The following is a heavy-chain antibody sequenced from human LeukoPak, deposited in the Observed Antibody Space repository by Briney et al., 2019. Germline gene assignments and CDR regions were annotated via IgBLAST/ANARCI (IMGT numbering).Heavy chain of an antibody. V-gene: IGHV1-8*01. CDR1: GYTFTSYD. CDR2: MNPNSGNT. J-gene: IGHJ4*02. Sequence: ASVKVACKASGYTFTSYDINWVRHATGQVLEWMGWMNPNSGNTGYAQKFQGRGTMTRNTSISTAYMELSSLRSEDTAVYYCASIATHFDYWGQGTLVTVSS. CDR3: ASIATHFDY. D-gene: IGHD2-21*01.